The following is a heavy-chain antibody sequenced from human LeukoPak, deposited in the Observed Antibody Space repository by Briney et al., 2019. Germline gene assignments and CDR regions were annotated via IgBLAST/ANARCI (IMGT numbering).Heavy chain of an antibody. CDR3: AGSSDYFDY. J-gene: IGHJ4*02. D-gene: IGHD6-13*01. CDR1: GGSISSYY. V-gene: IGHV4-59*01. Sequence: PSETLSLTCTVSGGSISSYYWSWIRQPPGKGLEWVGYIYYTGSTNYNPSLKSRVTISVDTSKNQFSLRLSSVTAADTAVYYCAGSSDYFDYWGQGTLVTVSS. CDR2: IYYTGST.